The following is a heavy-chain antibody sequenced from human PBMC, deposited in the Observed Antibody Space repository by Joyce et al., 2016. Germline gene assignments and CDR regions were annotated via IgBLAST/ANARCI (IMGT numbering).Heavy chain of an antibody. CDR3: ARDAYDFWSGRALDY. V-gene: IGHV3-30*04. J-gene: IGHJ4*02. Sequence: QVQLVESGGGVVQPGRSLRLSCAASGFTFSGYTMHGVRQAPGKGLEWVALISNDGSNKYYGDSVKCRFTISRDNLRNTLYLQMTSLRAEDTAVYYCARDAYDFWSGRALDYWGQGTLVTVSS. D-gene: IGHD3-3*01. CDR2: ISNDGSNK. CDR1: GFTFSGYT.